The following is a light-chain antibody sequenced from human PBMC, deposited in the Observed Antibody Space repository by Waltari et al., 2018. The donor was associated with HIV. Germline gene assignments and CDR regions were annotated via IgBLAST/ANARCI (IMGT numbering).Light chain of an antibody. CDR2: KAS. CDR1: QSVSRW. J-gene: IGKJ1*01. Sequence: DLQMTQSPSTLSASVGDSVTITCRASQSVSRWLVWYQQKPGKAPKLLIDKASSLESGVPSRFSGSGSGTEFTLTISSLQPDDFATYYCQQYNNYWTFGQGTKVEI. CDR3: QQYNNYWT. V-gene: IGKV1-5*03.